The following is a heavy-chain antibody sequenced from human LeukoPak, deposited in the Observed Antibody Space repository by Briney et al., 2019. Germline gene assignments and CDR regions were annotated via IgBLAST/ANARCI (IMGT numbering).Heavy chain of an antibody. CDR3: AKPDRQSFDSSASFDF. Sequence: GGSLRLSCAASGFTFTTYAMNWVRQAPGKGLEWVSGINSGGGSTYYADSVRGRFTISRDNSKNTLFLQMNSLRVEDTAVYYCAKPDRQSFDSSASFDFWGQGTMVTVSS. V-gene: IGHV3-23*01. CDR1: GFTFTTYA. J-gene: IGHJ3*01. D-gene: IGHD3-22*01. CDR2: INSGGGST.